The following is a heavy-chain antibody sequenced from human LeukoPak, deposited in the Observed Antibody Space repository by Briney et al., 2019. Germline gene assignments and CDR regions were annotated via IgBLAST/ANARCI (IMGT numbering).Heavy chain of an antibody. CDR3: ARAYSSSSFYYYYYMDV. D-gene: IGHD6-6*01. J-gene: IGHJ6*03. CDR1: GYSISSGYY. V-gene: IGHV4-38-2*02. Sequence: KPSETLSLTCTVSGYSISSGYYWGWIRQPPGKGLEWIGSIYHSGSTYYNPFLKSRVTISVDTSKNQFSLKLSSVTAADTAVYYCARAYSSSSFYYYYYMDVWGKGTTVTVSS. CDR2: IYHSGST.